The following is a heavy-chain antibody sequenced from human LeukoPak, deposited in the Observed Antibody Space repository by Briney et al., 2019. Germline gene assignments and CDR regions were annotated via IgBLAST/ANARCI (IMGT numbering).Heavy chain of an antibody. J-gene: IGHJ4*02. Sequence: SETLSLTCAVSGYSISSGYYWGWIRQPPGKGLEWIGSIYHSGSTYYNPSLKSRVPISVDTSKNQFSLKLSSVTAADTAVYYCASLCSGGSCYSFDYWGQGTLVTVSS. CDR1: GYSISSGYY. CDR3: ASLCSGGSCYSFDY. CDR2: IYHSGST. V-gene: IGHV4-38-2*01. D-gene: IGHD2-15*01.